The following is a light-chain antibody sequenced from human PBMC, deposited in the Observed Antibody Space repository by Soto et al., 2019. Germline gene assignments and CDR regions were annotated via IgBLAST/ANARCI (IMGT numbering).Light chain of an antibody. CDR1: QSIKTW. CDR2: DAS. V-gene: IGKV1-5*01. CDR3: QKYESYSWT. J-gene: IGKJ1*01. Sequence: GDRVTITCRASQSIKTWLAWYQRKPGRAPNLLIYDASSLQSGVPSRFSGSGSGTEFTLTISSLQPDDSATYYCQKYESYSWTFGQGTKVDIK.